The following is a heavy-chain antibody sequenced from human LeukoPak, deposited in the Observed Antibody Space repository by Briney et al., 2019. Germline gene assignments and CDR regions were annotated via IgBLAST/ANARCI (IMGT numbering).Heavy chain of an antibody. J-gene: IGHJ4*02. CDR2: INHSGST. D-gene: IGHD3-22*01. V-gene: IGHV4-34*01. CDR3: ASYPRYYYASSGYPYYFDY. CDR1: GGYFSGYY. Sequence: PSETLSLTCAVYGGYFSGYYWSGIRQPPGKGLEWIGEINHSGSTNYNPSLKSRVTISVDTSKNQYSLKLSSVTAADTAVYYCASYPRYYYASSGYPYYFDYWGQGTLVTVSS.